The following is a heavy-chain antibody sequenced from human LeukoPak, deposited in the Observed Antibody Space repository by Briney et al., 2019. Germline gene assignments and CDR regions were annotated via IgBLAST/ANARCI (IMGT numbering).Heavy chain of an antibody. CDR3: ARVRYFDY. V-gene: IGHV3-48*03. CDR2: ISSGGSTI. Sequence: WVSLRLSCEAFGFTFSSYEMTWVRQAPGRGLEWVSYISSGGSTIYYADSVKGRFTISRDSAKNSLYLQMNSLRVEDTAVYYCARVRYFDYWGQGTLVT. J-gene: IGHJ4*02. CDR1: GFTFSSYE.